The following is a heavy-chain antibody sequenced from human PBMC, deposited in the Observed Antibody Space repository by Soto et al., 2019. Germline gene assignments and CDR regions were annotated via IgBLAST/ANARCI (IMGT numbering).Heavy chain of an antibody. J-gene: IGHJ6*02. CDR2: ISGSGGST. CDR1: GFTFSSYA. V-gene: IGHV3-23*01. D-gene: IGHD6-13*01. CDR3: AKGFGSSWYYYGMDV. Sequence: GFLRLSCAASGFTFSSYAMSWVRQAPGKGLEWVSAISGSGGSTYYADSVKGRFTISRDNSKNTLYLQMNSLRAEDTAVYYCAKGFGSSWYYYGMDVWGQGTTVTVSS.